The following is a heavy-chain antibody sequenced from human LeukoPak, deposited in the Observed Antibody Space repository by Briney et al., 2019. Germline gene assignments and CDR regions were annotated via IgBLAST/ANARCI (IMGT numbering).Heavy chain of an antibody. CDR2: INHDGTGT. CDR3: ARDWLGVVVVPAAMPVWGYYYYYGMNV. Sequence: PGGSLRLSCAASGFTFTNYWMHWVRQAPGKGLVWVSGINHDGTGTYYADSVKGRFTISRDNAKNTLYLQMNGLRAEDTAVYYCARDWLGVVVVPAAMPVWGYYYYYGMNVWGQGTTVTVSS. D-gene: IGHD2-2*01. V-gene: IGHV3-74*01. J-gene: IGHJ6*02. CDR1: GFTFTNYW.